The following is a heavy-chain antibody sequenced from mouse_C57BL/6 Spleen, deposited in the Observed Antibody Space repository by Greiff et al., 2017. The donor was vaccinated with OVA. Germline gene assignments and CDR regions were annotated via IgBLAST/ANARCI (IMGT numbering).Heavy chain of an antibody. Sequence: VQLKESGPVLVKPGASVKMSCKASGYTFTDYYMNWVKQSHGKSLEWIGVINPYNGGTSYNQKFKGKATLTVDKSSSTAYMELNSLTSEDSAVYYCARSGAVVARGYYYAMDYWGQGTSVTVSS. J-gene: IGHJ4*01. D-gene: IGHD1-1*01. V-gene: IGHV1-19*01. CDR2: INPYNGGT. CDR1: GYTFTDYY. CDR3: ARSGAVVARGYYYAMDY.